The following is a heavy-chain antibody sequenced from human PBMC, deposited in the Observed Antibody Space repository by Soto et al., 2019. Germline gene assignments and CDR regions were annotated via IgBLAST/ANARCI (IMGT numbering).Heavy chain of an antibody. V-gene: IGHV4-59*01. CDR3: ARDSIAAAGTFQH. D-gene: IGHD6-13*01. CDR1: GGSISSYY. J-gene: IGHJ1*01. CDR2: IYYSGST. Sequence: LSLTCPVSGGSISSYYWSWIRQPPGKGLEWIGYIYYSGSTNYNPSLKSRVTISVDTSKNQFSLKLSSVTAADTAVYYCARDSIAAAGTFQHWGQGTLVTVSS.